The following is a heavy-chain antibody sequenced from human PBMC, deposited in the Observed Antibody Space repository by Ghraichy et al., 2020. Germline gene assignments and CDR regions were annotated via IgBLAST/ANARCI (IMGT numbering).Heavy chain of an antibody. CDR2: INAGNGNT. V-gene: IGHV1-3*01. Sequence: ASVKVSCKASGYTFTSYAMHWVRQAPGQRLEWMGWINAGNGNTKYSQKFQGRVTITRDTSASTAYMELSSLRSEDTAVYYCARERDGYCSGGSCYGWFDPWGQGTLVTVSS. CDR3: ARERDGYCSGGSCYGWFDP. D-gene: IGHD2-15*01. CDR1: GYTFTSYA. J-gene: IGHJ5*02.